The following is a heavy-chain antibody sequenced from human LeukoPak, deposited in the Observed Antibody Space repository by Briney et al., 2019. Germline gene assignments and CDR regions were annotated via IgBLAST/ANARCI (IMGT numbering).Heavy chain of an antibody. CDR2: ISAYNGNT. V-gene: IGHV1-18*01. CDR3: ARDSLTMVRGVNWFDP. Sequence: GASVKVSCKASGYTFTSYGISWVRQAPGQGLEWMGWISAYNGNTNYAQKLQGRVAMTTDTSTSTAYMELRSLRSDDTAVYYCARDSLTMVRGVNWFDPWGQGTLVTVSS. CDR1: GYTFTSYG. J-gene: IGHJ5*02. D-gene: IGHD3-10*01.